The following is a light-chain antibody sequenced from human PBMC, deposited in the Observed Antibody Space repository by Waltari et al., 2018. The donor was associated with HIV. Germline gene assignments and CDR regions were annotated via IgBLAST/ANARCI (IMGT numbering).Light chain of an antibody. CDR2: GKR. V-gene: IGLV1-40*01. CDR3: QSFDYDSSLTVL. Sequence: QSVLTQPPSVSGAPGQTVTISCSGSSSNIGDADFDVHWYQQLPGTAPKLLSLGKRIRPSGVPDRFSGSKSGTSASLAITGLQPEDEADYYCQSFDYDSSLTVLFGGGTKLTVL. CDR1: SSNIGDADFD. J-gene: IGLJ2*01.